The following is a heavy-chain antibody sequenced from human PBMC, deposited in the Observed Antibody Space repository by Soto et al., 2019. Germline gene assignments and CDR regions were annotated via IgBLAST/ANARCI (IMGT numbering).Heavy chain of an antibody. CDR1: GYIFIDYW. CDR3: ARPPLPGYSIHFNS. J-gene: IGHJ4*02. V-gene: IGHV5-51*01. D-gene: IGHD2-15*01. Sequence: ESLKISCKASGYIFIDYWIGWVRQMPGKGLEWMGIVYPRDSDTRYSPSFQGQVTISADRSTGTAFLQWRSLKASDTALYYCARPPLPGYSIHFNSWGQGTLVTVSS. CDR2: VYPRDSDT.